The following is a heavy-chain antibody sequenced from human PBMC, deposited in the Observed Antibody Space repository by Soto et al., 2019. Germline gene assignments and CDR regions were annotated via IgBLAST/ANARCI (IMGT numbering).Heavy chain of an antibody. CDR1: GLSLSDARMG. D-gene: IGHD1-26*01. V-gene: IGHV2-26*01. Sequence: SGPTLVNPTEPLTLTCTVSGLSLSDARMGVAWIRQPPGKALDWLAHVFANDEKSYNPSLRSRLTISKDTSKSQVVLTLTNMDPVDTATYYCARMVRLVGATFYFDYWGQGTLVTVSS. CDR2: VFANDEK. CDR3: ARMVRLVGATFYFDY. J-gene: IGHJ4*02.